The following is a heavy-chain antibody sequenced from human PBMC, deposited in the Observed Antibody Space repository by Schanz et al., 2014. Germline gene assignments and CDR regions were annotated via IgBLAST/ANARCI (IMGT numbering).Heavy chain of an antibody. J-gene: IGHJ5*02. Sequence: QIQLVQSGPEVKKPGATVKVSCKASGYIFINSGISWVRQAPGQGLEWMGWISVYNHNKEYDQKFQGRVTMTTDTSTSAAYMALTDLRSDDTAVYYCARDRRVIDHDDLYDYDAGGQGTLVTVSS. D-gene: IGHD3-16*02. CDR1: GYIFINSG. CDR3: ARDRRVIDHDDLYDYDA. V-gene: IGHV1-18*01. CDR2: ISVYNHNK.